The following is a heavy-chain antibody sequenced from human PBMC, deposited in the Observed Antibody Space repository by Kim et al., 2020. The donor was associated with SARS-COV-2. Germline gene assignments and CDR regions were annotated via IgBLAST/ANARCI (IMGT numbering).Heavy chain of an antibody. V-gene: IGHV4-59*08. CDR3: ARHTTLGTDAFDI. CDR1: GGSISSYY. D-gene: IGHD3-10*02. J-gene: IGHJ3*02. CDR2: IYYSGST. Sequence: SETLSLTCTVSGGSISSYYWSWIRQPPGKGLEWIGYIYYSGSTNYNPSLKSRVTISVDTSKNQFSLKLSSVTAADTAVYYCARHTTLGTDAFDIWGQGTMVTVSS.